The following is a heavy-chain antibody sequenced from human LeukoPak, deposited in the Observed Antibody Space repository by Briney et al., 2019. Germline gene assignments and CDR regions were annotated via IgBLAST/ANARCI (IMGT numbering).Heavy chain of an antibody. D-gene: IGHD1-14*01. CDR1: GFTFSGYG. J-gene: IGHJ4*02. Sequence: GGSLRLSCAASGFTFSGYGMHWVRQAPGKGLEWLTFIRYDGSNKYYADSVKGRFTVSRDNSKNTVYLQMNSLRAEDTAVYYCAKDVRAASARIDYYFDYWGQGTLVTVSS. V-gene: IGHV3-30*02. CDR3: AKDVRAASARIDYYFDY. CDR2: IRYDGSNK.